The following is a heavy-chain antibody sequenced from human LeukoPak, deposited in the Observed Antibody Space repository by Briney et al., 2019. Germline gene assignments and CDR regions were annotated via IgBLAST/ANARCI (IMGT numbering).Heavy chain of an antibody. V-gene: IGHV4-59*12. J-gene: IGHJ4*02. CDR2: IYYSGST. CDR1: GGSFSGYY. CDR3: ARDSVDNSAVDY. Sequence: SETLSLTCAVYGGSFSGYYWSWIRQPPGKGLEWIGYIYYSGSTNYNPSLKSRVTISVDTSKNQFSLKLSSVTAADTAMYYCARDSVDNSAVDYWGQGTLVTVSS. D-gene: IGHD2-15*01.